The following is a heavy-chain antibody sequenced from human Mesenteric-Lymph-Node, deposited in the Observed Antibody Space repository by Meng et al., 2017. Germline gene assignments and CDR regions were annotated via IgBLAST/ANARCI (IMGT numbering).Heavy chain of an antibody. V-gene: IGHV3-21*01. J-gene: IGHJ4*02. CDR2: ISSSSSYI. CDR1: GFTFSSYS. D-gene: IGHD2-21*01. Sequence: GESLKISCAASGFTFSSYSMNWVRQAPGKGLEWVSSISSSSSYIYYADSVKGRFTISRDNAKNSLYLQMNSLRAEDTAVYYCARAQLAYCVVECYPNLPFDSWGQGTLVTVSS. CDR3: ARAQLAYCVVECYPNLPFDS.